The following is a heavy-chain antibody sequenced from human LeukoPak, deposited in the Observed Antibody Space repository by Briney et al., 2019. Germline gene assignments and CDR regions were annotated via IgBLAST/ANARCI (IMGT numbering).Heavy chain of an antibody. D-gene: IGHD3-3*01. V-gene: IGHV3-30-3*01. CDR1: GFTFSSYA. J-gene: IGHJ6*02. CDR2: ISYDGSNK. Sequence: GGSLRLTCAASGFTFSSYAMHWVRQAPGKGLEWVAVISYDGSNKHYADSVKGRFTISRDNSKNTLYLQTNSLRAEDTAVYYCARDYPPRNFWSGYYNNYYYYGMDVWGQGTTVTVSS. CDR3: ARDYPPRNFWSGYYNNYYYYGMDV.